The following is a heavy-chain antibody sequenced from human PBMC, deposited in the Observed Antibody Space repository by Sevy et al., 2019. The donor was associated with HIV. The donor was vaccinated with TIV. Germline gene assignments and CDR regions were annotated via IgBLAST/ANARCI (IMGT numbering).Heavy chain of an antibody. Sequence: VGSLRLSCAASGFTFSSYWMHWVRQAPGKGLVWLSRIYVDGGTASYADSVKGRFAISRDNAKNTLYLQMNSLRDEDTVVYYCGRVPVAAAGTGIDYWGQGTLVTVSS. D-gene: IGHD6-13*01. CDR2: IYVDGGTA. CDR3: GRVPVAAAGTGIDY. J-gene: IGHJ4*02. V-gene: IGHV3-74*01. CDR1: GFTFSSYW.